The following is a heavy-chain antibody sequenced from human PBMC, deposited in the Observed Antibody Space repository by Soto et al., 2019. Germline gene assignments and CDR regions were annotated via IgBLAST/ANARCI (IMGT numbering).Heavy chain of an antibody. V-gene: IGHV2-5*02. D-gene: IGHD2-15*01. J-gene: IGHJ6*02. CDR1: GFSLDTSGVG. Sequence: QITLKESGPTLVKPTQTLTLTCTFSGFSLDTSGVGVAWIRQPPGKALEWLTLIYWDDDKRYSPSLRSRLTITKHTSENPVVLTMTNMDPVDTATYYCSPIESRVASYGLHVWGQGTTVTVSS. CDR2: IYWDDDK. CDR3: SPIESRVASYGLHV.